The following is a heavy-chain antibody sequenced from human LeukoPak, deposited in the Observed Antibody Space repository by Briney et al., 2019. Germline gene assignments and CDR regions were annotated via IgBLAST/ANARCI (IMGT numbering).Heavy chain of an antibody. V-gene: IGHV3-23*01. Sequence: GGSLRLSCAASGFTLSSYAMSWVRQAPGKGLEWVSAISGSGGSTYYADSVKGRFTISRDNSKNTLYLQMNSLRAEDTAVYYCANMGATTYAVDYWGQGTLVTVSS. D-gene: IGHD1-26*01. CDR3: ANMGATTYAVDY. CDR1: GFTLSSYA. CDR2: ISGSGGST. J-gene: IGHJ4*02.